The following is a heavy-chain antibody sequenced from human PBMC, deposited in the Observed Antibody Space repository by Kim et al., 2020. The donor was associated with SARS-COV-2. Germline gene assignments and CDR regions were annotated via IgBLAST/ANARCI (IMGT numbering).Heavy chain of an antibody. D-gene: IGHD4-4*01. CDR3: ASRDGYSLFDY. CDR2: IYSGGST. Sequence: GGSLRLSCAASGFTVSSNYMSWVRQAPGKGLEWVSVIYSGGSTYYADSVKGRFTISRDNSKNTLYLQMNSLRAEDTAVYYCASRDGYSLFDYWGQGTLVTVSS. V-gene: IGHV3-53*01. CDR1: GFTVSSNY. J-gene: IGHJ4*02.